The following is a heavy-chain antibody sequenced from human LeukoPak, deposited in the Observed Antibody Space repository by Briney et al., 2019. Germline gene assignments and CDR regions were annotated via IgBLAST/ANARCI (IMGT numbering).Heavy chain of an antibody. Sequence: PGGCLRLSCAASGFTFSSYGMHWVRQAPGKGLEWVAVISYYGSNKYYADSVKGRFTISRDNSKNTLYLQMNSLRAEDTAVYYCAREGRCGGDCYYDYWGQGTLVTVSS. CDR3: AREGRCGGDCYYDY. CDR2: ISYYGSNK. D-gene: IGHD2-21*02. J-gene: IGHJ4*02. V-gene: IGHV3-33*01. CDR1: GFTFSSYG.